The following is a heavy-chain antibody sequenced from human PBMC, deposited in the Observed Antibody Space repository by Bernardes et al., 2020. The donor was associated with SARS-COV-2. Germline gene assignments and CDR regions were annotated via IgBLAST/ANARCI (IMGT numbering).Heavy chain of an antibody. J-gene: IGHJ4*02. CDR3: KRDDFWSGHDY. Sequence: TLSLTCTVYGGSFSASYWSWIRQPPGKGLEWIGAMIHSGSIKYNPSLKSRVTISVDTSKNQVSLKLSSVTAADTAVYYCKRDDFWSGHDYWGQGTLVTVSS. CDR2: MIHSGSI. D-gene: IGHD3-3*01. V-gene: IGHV4-34*12. CDR1: GGSFSASY.